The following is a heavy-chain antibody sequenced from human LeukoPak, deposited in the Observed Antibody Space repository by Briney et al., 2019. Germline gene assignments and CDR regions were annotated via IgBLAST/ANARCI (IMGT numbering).Heavy chain of an antibody. D-gene: IGHD2-2*01. CDR3: ATLYCSRTSCYVDY. CDR2: IYYSGST. V-gene: IGHV4-30-4*01. CDR1: GGSISSGDYY. J-gene: IGHJ4*02. Sequence: PSQTLSLTCTVSGGSISSGDYYWSWIRQPPGKGLEWIGYIYYSGSTNYNSSLKSRVTISVDTSKNQFSLKLNSVTAADTAVYYCATLYCSRTSCYVDYWGQGTLVTVSS.